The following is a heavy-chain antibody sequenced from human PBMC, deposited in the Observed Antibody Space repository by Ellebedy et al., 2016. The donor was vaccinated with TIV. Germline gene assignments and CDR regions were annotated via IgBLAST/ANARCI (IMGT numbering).Heavy chain of an antibody. D-gene: IGHD2-15*01. CDR1: VGSISSSDHY. CDR3: ARDSRYCSGGSCHPQSYGMDV. Sequence: MPSETLSLTCTVSVGSISSSDHYWGWIRQPPGKGLEWIGGIYYRGSTHYNPSLKSRVTISVARPKNQFSLRLSVVTAADTAVYYCARDSRYCSGGSCHPQSYGMDVWGQGTTVTVS. J-gene: IGHJ6*02. V-gene: IGHV4-39*07. CDR2: IYYRGST.